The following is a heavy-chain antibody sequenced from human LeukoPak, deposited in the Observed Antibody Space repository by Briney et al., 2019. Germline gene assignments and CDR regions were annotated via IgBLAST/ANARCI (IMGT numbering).Heavy chain of an antibody. D-gene: IGHD3-16*02. CDR1: GGSISSYY. V-gene: IGHV4-59*01. Sequence: SETLSLTCTVSGGSISSYYWSWIRQPPGKGLVWIGYIYYSGSTNYNPSLKSRVTISVDTSKNQFSLKLSSVTAADTAVYYCARDYHRGDAFDIWGQGTMVTVSS. CDR2: IYYSGST. CDR3: ARDYHRGDAFDI. J-gene: IGHJ3*02.